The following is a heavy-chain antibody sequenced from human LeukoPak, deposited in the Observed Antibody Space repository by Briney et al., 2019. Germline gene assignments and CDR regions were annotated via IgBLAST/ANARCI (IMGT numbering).Heavy chain of an antibody. CDR2: INHSGST. CDR3: ASSRRRGSGFLGY. D-gene: IGHD1-14*01. Sequence: SETLSLTCAVYGVSFSGYYWSWIRQPPGKGLEGIGEINHSGSTNYNPFLKSRVTIPVDTSKNQFSLKLSSVTAADTAVYYCASSRRRGSGFLGYWGQGTLVTVSS. J-gene: IGHJ4*02. CDR1: GVSFSGYY. V-gene: IGHV4-34*01.